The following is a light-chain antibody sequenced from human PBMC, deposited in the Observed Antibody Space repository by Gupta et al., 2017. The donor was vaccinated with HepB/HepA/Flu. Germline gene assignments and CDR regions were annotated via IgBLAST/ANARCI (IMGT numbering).Light chain of an antibody. CDR1: QSISTY. CDR2: GAS. V-gene: IGKV1-39*01. Sequence: DIQMTQSPSSLCASVRDRVSISCRASQSISTYLNWYQQKAGKAPNLLIYGASSLQGGVPSRFSGSGYGPDFTLPISCPQPEDFATYYCPQTNSPPFTLGQGTLMDIK. CDR3: PQTNSPPFT. J-gene: IGKJ5*01.